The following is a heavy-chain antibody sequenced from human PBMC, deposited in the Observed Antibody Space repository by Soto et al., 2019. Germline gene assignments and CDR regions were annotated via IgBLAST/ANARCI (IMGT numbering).Heavy chain of an antibody. CDR2: IYYSGST. D-gene: IGHD1-26*01. Sequence: SETLSLTCTVSGGSISSGGYYWSWIRQHPGKGLEWIGYIYYSGSTYYNPSLKSRVTISVDTSKNQFSLKLSSVTAADTAVYYCARDRWELPEVNDDYYYYGMDVWGQGTTVTVSS. CDR3: ARDRWELPEVNDDYYYYGMDV. CDR1: GGSISSGGYY. J-gene: IGHJ6*02. V-gene: IGHV4-31*03.